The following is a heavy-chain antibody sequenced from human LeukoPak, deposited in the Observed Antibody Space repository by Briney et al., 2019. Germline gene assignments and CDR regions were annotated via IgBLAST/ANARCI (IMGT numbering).Heavy chain of an antibody. CDR3: ARGSTYYDSSGQVPFDY. V-gene: IGHV3-48*01. J-gene: IGHJ4*02. CDR1: GFTFSSYA. D-gene: IGHD3-22*01. CDR2: ISGSSSTI. Sequence: GGSLRLSCAASGFTFSSYAMHWVRQAPGKGLEWGSYISGSSSTIYYADSVKGRFTISRDNGKSTLYLQMNSLRAEDTAVYYCARGSTYYDSSGQVPFDYWGQGTLVTVSS.